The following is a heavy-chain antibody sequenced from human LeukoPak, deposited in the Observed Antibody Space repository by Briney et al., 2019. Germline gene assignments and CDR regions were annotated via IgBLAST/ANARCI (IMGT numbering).Heavy chain of an antibody. Sequence: SETLSLTCAVYGGSFSGYYWSWIRQPPGKGLEWIGEINHSGSTNYNPSLKSRVTISVDTSENQFSLKLSSVTAADTAVYYCARQGSSGWYLEGAFDIWGQGTMVTVSS. CDR1: GGSFSGYY. CDR3: ARQGSSGWYLEGAFDI. J-gene: IGHJ3*02. D-gene: IGHD6-19*01. CDR2: INHSGST. V-gene: IGHV4-34*01.